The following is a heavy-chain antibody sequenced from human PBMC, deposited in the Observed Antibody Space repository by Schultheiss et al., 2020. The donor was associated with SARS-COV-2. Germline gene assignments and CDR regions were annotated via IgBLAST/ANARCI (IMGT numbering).Heavy chain of an antibody. V-gene: IGHV1-8*01. CDR2: MNPNSGNT. CDR1: GYTFTSYD. Sequence: ASVKVSCKASGYTFTSYDINWVRQATGQGLEWMGWMNPNSGNTGYAQKFQGRVTMTTDTSTSTAYLELTSLRSEDTAVYYCARGHFSVEIGSNTMYYLDDWGQGTLVTVSS. CDR3: ARGHFSVEIGSNTMYYLDD. D-gene: IGHD4-23*01. J-gene: IGHJ4*02.